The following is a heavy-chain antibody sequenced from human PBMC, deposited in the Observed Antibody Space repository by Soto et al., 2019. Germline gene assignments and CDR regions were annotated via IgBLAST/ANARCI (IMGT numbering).Heavy chain of an antibody. CDR3: ARSYCSGGNCYFQYFDH. CDR2: IYAGGST. D-gene: IGHD2-15*01. Sequence: EVQLVESGGDLVPPGGSLSLSCAASGFTVSRNYMSWVRQGPGKGLEWVSVIYAGGSTYYADSVKGRFTISRHKSKNTVDLQMTSLRPEDTAVYYCARSYCSGGNCYFQYFDHWGQGTLATVSS. J-gene: IGHJ4*02. V-gene: IGHV3-53*04. CDR1: GFTVSRNY.